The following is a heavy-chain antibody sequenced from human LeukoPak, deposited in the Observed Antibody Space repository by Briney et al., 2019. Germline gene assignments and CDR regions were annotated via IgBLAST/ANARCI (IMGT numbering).Heavy chain of an antibody. Sequence: SETLSLTCTVSGGSISSYYWSWIRQPPGKGLEWIGYIYYNGGTNHNPSLKSRVIISVDTSKNQFSLKLSSVTAADTAVYCCARTGLSWDYYFDYWGQGTLVTVSS. CDR1: GGSISSYY. D-gene: IGHD6-13*01. CDR2: IYYNGGT. V-gene: IGHV4-59*01. J-gene: IGHJ4*02. CDR3: ARTGLSWDYYFDY.